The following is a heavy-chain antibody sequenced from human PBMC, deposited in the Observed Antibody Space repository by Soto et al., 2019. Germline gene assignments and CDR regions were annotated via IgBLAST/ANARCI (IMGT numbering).Heavy chain of an antibody. CDR3: ARDYSGTLGPY. D-gene: IGHD1-26*01. CDR1: GFTFSSYG. Sequence: GGSLRLSCAASGFTFSSYGMHWVRQAPGKGLEWVAVIWYDGSNKNYADSVKGRFTISRDNSKNTLYLQVNSLRAEDTAVYYCARDYSGTLGPYWGQGTLVTVSS. J-gene: IGHJ4*02. CDR2: IWYDGSNK. V-gene: IGHV3-33*01.